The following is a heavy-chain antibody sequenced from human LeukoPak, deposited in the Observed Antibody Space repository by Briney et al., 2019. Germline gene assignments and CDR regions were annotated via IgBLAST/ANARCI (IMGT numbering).Heavy chain of an antibody. Sequence: PGGSLRLSCAASGFTFSSHSMNWVRQAPGKGLEWVSSISSSSSYIYYADSVKGRFTISRDNAKNSLYLQMNSLRAEDTAVYYCASISLHNFDYWGRGTLVTVSS. CDR3: ASISLHNFDY. V-gene: IGHV3-21*01. D-gene: IGHD2/OR15-2a*01. J-gene: IGHJ4*02. CDR2: ISSSSSYI. CDR1: GFTFSSHS.